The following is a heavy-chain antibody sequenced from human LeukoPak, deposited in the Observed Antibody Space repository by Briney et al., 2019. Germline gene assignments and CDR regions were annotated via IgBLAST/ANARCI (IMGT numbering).Heavy chain of an antibody. CDR3: ARGFDISDWRVFVPYYYYMDV. V-gene: IGHV1-46*01. D-gene: IGHD3-9*01. CDR1: GYTFTSYA. Sequence: GASVKVSCKASGYTFTSYAMNWVRQAPGQGLEWMGIINPSGGSTSYAQKFQGRVTMTRDTSTSTVYMELSSLRSEDTAVYYCARGFDISDWRVFVPYYYYMDVWGKGTTVTISS. J-gene: IGHJ6*03. CDR2: INPSGGST.